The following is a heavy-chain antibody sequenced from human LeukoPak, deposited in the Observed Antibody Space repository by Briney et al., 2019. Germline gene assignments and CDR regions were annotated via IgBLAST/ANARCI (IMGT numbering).Heavy chain of an antibody. D-gene: IGHD2-2*01. CDR3: ARDTKYAFDN. CDR1: EFTFSSYS. CDR2: IGISSGNT. J-gene: IGHJ4*02. V-gene: IGHV3-48*01. Sequence: GGSLRLSCAASEFTFSSYSMNWVRQAPGKGLEWISYIGISSGNTKYADSVKGRFTISGDKAKNSVYLQMNSLRVEDTAVYYCARDTKYAFDNWGQGTLVTVSS.